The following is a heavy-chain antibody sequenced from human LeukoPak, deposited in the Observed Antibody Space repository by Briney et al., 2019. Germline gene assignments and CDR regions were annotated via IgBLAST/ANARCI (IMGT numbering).Heavy chain of an antibody. CDR3: ARVFTLVVPAAQPTLYYYYYMDV. CDR1: GITLSNYG. Sequence: GGSLRLSCAVSGITLSNYGMSWVRQAPGKGLEWVAGISDSGGRTNYADSVKGRFTISRDNPKNTLYLQMNSLRAEDTAVYYCARVFTLVVPAAQPTLYYYYYMDVWGKGTTVTVSS. D-gene: IGHD2-2*01. J-gene: IGHJ6*03. CDR2: ISDSGGRT. V-gene: IGHV3-23*01.